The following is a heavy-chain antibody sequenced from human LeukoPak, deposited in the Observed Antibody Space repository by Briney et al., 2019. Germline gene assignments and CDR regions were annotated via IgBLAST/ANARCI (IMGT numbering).Heavy chain of an antibody. D-gene: IGHD4-17*01. CDR1: GYSLTKLS. Sequence: GASVKVSCKVSGYSLTKLSIHWVRQAPGKGLEWMGGFDPEDAETIYAQKFQGRVTMTEDTSSDTAYMELSSLRSEDTAVYYCATARFPYGDYPNWGQGTLVTVSS. CDR2: FDPEDAET. V-gene: IGHV1-24*01. CDR3: ATARFPYGDYPN. J-gene: IGHJ4*02.